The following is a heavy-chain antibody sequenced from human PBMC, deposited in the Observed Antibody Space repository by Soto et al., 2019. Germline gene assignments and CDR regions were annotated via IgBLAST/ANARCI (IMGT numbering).Heavy chain of an antibody. CDR3: ARGSKGSSWYAYWFDP. CDR1: GYTFTSYD. V-gene: IGHV1-8*01. J-gene: IGHJ5*02. Sequence: QVQLVQSGAEVKKPGTSVKVSCKASGYTFTSYDINWVRQATGQGLEWMGWMNPNSGNTGYAQKFQGRVTMTRNTSISTAYMELSSLRSEDTAVYYCARGSKGSSWYAYWFDPWGQGTLVTVSS. D-gene: IGHD6-13*01. CDR2: MNPNSGNT.